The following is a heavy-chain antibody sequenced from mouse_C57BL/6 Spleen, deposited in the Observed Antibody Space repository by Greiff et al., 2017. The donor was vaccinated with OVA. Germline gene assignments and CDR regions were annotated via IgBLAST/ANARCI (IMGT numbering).Heavy chain of an antibody. CDR1: GFTFSDYY. V-gene: IGHV5-16*01. J-gene: IGHJ1*03. CDR2: INYDGSST. Sequence: EVKLMESEGGLVQPGSSMKLSCTASGFTFSDYYMAWVRQVPEKGLEWVANINYDGSSTYYLDSLKSRFIISRDNAKNILYLQMSSLKSEDTATYYCARAPNYWYFDVWGTGTTVTVSS. CDR3: ARAPNYWYFDV.